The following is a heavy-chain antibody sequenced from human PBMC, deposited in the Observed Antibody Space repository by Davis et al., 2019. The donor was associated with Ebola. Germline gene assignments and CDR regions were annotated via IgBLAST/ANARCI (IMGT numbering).Heavy chain of an antibody. Sequence: GESLKISCAASGFTFSSYAMSWVRQAPGKGLEWVSSISSSSSYIYYADSVKGRFTFSRDNAKNSLYLQMNSLRAEDTAVYYCARRQFCTNGVCYEPYYYYGMDVWGQGTTVTVSS. CDR2: ISSSSSYI. J-gene: IGHJ6*02. CDR1: GFTFSSYA. V-gene: IGHV3-21*04. D-gene: IGHD2-8*01. CDR3: ARRQFCTNGVCYEPYYYYGMDV.